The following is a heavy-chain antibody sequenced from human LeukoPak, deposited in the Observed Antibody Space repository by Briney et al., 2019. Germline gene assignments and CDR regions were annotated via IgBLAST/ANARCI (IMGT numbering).Heavy chain of an antibody. D-gene: IGHD6-13*01. CDR3: ARDPSSWTYFDY. Sequence: SETLSLTCTVSGGSISSYYWSWIRQPPGKGLEWIGYIYYSGSTNYNPSLKSRVTISVDTSKNQFSLKLGSVTAADTAVYYCARDPSSWTYFDYWGQGTLVTVSS. CDR1: GGSISSYY. V-gene: IGHV4-59*01. J-gene: IGHJ4*02. CDR2: IYYSGST.